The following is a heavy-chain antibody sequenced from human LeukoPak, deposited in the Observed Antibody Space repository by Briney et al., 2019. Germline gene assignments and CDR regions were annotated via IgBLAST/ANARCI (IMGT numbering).Heavy chain of an antibody. CDR2: ISAYNGNT. V-gene: IGHV1-18*01. D-gene: IGHD5-24*01. Sequence: ASVKVSCKASGYTFTSYGISWVRQAPGQGLEWMGWISAYNGNTNYAKQPQGRGTTTSEETTSTAYLVLRSLGSEEKAVSYYARIRGGYNDAYDIWGQGTMVTVSS. J-gene: IGHJ3*02. CDR1: GYTFTSYG. CDR3: ARIRGGYNDAYDI.